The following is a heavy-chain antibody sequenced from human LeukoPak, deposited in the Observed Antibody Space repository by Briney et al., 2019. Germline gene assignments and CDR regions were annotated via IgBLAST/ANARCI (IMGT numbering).Heavy chain of an antibody. CDR1: GFTFSSYA. CDR2: ISGSGGST. J-gene: IGHJ4*02. D-gene: IGHD6-6*01. CDR3: AKITTPQLVNFDY. V-gene: IGHV3-23*01. Sequence: GGSLRLSCVASGFTFSSYAMSWVRQAPGKGLEWVSAISGSGGSTYYADSVKGRFTISRDNSKNTLYLQMNSLRAEDTAVYYCAKITTPQLVNFDYWGQGTLVTVSS.